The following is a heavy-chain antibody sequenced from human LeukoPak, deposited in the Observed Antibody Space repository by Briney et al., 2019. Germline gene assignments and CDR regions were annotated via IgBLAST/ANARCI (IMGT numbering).Heavy chain of an antibody. CDR2: IYYSGST. CDR1: GGSISSSSYY. V-gene: IGHV4-39*01. J-gene: IGHJ5*02. Sequence: SETLSLTCTVPGGSISSSSYYWGWIRQPPGKGLEWIGSIYYSGSTYYNPSLKSRVTRSVDTSKNQFSLKLSSVTAADTAVYYCAANWFDPWGQGTLVTVSS. CDR3: AANWFDP.